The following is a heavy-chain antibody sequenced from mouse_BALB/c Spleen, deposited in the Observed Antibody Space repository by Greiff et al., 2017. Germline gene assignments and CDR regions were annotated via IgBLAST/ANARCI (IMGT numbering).Heavy chain of an antibody. CDR2: ISSGGSYT. V-gene: IGHV5-6*02. D-gene: IGHD1-1*01. Sequence: DVMLVESGGDLVKPGGSLKLSCAASGFTFSSYGMSWVRQTPDKRLEWVATISSGGSYTYYPDSVKGRFTISRDNAKNTLYLQMSSLKSEDTAMYYCARRSLITTVVAPFDYWGQGTTLTVSS. J-gene: IGHJ2*01. CDR3: ARRSLITTVVAPFDY. CDR1: GFTFSSYG.